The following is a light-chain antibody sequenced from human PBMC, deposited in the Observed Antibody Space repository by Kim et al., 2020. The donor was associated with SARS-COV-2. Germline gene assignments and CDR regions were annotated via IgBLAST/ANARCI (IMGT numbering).Light chain of an antibody. V-gene: IGLV3-19*01. CDR1: SLRHSY. CDR2: DEH. CDR3: LSRIRSTKEYF. J-gene: IGLJ1*01. Sequence: SSELTHDPTVSVALGQTVRITCQGDSLRHSYSVCYQQNPGHSPQLVFCDEHTQPAGFPDRFSGSSSCNTASFPISRALAEDYADYYCLSRIRSTKEYFFG.